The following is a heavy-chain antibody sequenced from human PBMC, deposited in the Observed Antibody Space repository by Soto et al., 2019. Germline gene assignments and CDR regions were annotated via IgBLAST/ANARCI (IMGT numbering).Heavy chain of an antibody. CDR1: GYSFTSYW. J-gene: IGHJ6*02. Sequence: EVQLVQSGAEVKKPGESLKISCKGSGYSFTSYWIGWVRQMPGKGLEWMGLIYPGDSDTRYSPSFQGQVTISADMSISTAYMQWSSVKASDTAMYYCARTSAAGKYYYGMDVWGQGTTVTVSS. CDR3: ARTSAAGKYYYGMDV. V-gene: IGHV5-51*01. CDR2: IYPGDSDT. D-gene: IGHD6-13*01.